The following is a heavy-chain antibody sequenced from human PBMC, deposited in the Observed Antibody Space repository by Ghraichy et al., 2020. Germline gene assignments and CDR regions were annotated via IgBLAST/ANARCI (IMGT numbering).Heavy chain of an antibody. V-gene: IGHV3-11*01. J-gene: IGHJ4*02. CDR2: ISSSGSTI. CDR3: GRRGYSYGYDY. Sequence: GESLNISCAASGFTFSDYYMSWIRQAPGKGLEWVSYISSSGSTIYYADSVKGRFTISRDNAKNSLYLQMNSLRAEDTAVYYCGRRGYSYGYDYWGQGTLVTVSS. CDR1: GFTFSDYY. D-gene: IGHD5-18*01.